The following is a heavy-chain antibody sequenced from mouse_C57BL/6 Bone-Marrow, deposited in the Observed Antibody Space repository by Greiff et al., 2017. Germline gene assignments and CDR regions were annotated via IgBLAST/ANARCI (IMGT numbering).Heavy chain of an antibody. Sequence: EVKLVESGGDLVKPGGSLKISCAASGFTFSSSGLSWVRQTPDKRLEWVATISSGGSYTYSPDSVKGRVTISRDNAKNTLYLQMSRLQSEDTAMYYCARQKWYYAMGYWGQGASVTVYS. D-gene: IGHD1-3*01. CDR2: ISSGGSYT. CDR1: GFTFSSSG. J-gene: IGHJ4*01. V-gene: IGHV5-6*01. CDR3: ARQKWYYAMGY.